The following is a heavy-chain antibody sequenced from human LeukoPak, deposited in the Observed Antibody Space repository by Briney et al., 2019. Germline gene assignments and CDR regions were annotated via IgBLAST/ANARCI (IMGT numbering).Heavy chain of an antibody. CDR3: ARHLGTAAAGAHHDAFDI. V-gene: IGHV3-48*04. CDR2: IGSSSRTI. J-gene: IGHJ3*02. D-gene: IGHD6-13*01. Sequence: PGGSLRLSCEASGFIFSGYDMNWVRQAPGKGLEWIAHIGSSSRTIYYGDSVKGRFTISRDNAKNSLYLQMNSLRAEDTAVYYCARHLGTAAAGAHHDAFDIWGQGTMVTVSS. CDR1: GFIFSGYD.